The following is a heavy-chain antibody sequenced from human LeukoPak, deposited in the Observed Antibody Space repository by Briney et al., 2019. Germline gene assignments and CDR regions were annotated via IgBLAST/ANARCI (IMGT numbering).Heavy chain of an antibody. CDR2: ISAYNGNT. D-gene: IGHD6-13*01. V-gene: IGHV1-18*01. J-gene: IGHJ4*02. CDR3: ARDHHISSSWYRPLLG. CDR1: GSTFTSNG. Sequence: GASVKVSCKASGSTFTSNGISGGRQAPGQGLEWMGWISAYNGNTNYAQKLQGRVTMTTDTSTSTAYMELRSLRSDDTAVYYCARDHHISSSWYRPLLGWGQGTLVTVSS.